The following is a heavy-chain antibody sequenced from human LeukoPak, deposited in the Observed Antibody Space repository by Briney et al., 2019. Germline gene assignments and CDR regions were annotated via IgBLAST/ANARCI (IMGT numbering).Heavy chain of an antibody. J-gene: IGHJ4*02. CDR1: GGSISSYY. D-gene: IGHD6-13*01. Sequence: SETLSLTCTVSGGSISSYYWSWIRQPPGKGLECLGFIYHTGTTNYNPSLKSRVTISVDTSKNQFSLKLSSVTAADTAVYYCAREFGHSSSWPFDYWGQGTLVTVSS. CDR2: IYHTGTT. V-gene: IGHV4-59*12. CDR3: AREFGHSSSWPFDY.